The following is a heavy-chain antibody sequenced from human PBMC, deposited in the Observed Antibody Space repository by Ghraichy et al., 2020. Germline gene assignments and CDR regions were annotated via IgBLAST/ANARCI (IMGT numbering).Heavy chain of an antibody. D-gene: IGHD1-1*01. J-gene: IGHJ4*02. Sequence: ASVKVSCKGSGYTFTSHDLNWVRQATGQGLEWMGWMNPYNGNTGYAQRFQGRVTMTRNTSINTAYMELVSLRSEDTAVYYCARWAGNYPSQFDSWGQGTLVTVSS. V-gene: IGHV1-8*01. CDR1: GYTFTSHD. CDR2: MNPYNGNT. CDR3: ARWAGNYPSQFDS.